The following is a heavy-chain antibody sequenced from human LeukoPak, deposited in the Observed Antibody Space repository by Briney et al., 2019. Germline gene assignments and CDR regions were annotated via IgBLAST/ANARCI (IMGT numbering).Heavy chain of an antibody. CDR1: GGSISSSSYY. V-gene: IGHV4-39*01. CDR2: IYYSGST. Sequence: PSETLSLTCTVSGGSISSSSYYWGWIRQPPGKGLEWIGSIYYSGSTYYNPSLKSRVTISVDTSKNQFSLKLSSATAADTAVYYCARQGRLLLQYYFDYWGQGTLVTVSS. J-gene: IGHJ4*02. CDR3: ARQGRLLLQYYFDY. D-gene: IGHD3-22*01.